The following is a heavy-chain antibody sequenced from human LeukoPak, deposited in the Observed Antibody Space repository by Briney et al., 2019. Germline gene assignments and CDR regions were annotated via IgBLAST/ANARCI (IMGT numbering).Heavy chain of an antibody. J-gene: IGHJ3*02. CDR2: ISSSSSYI. V-gene: IGHV3-21*01. Sequence: PGGSLXLSCAASGFTFSSYSMNWVRQAPGKGXXWXSSISSSSSYIYYADSVKGRFTISRDNAKNSLYLQMNSLRAEDTAVYYCARPSSSWYEDAFDIWGQGTMVTVSS. CDR3: ARPSSSWYEDAFDI. D-gene: IGHD6-13*01. CDR1: GFTFSSYS.